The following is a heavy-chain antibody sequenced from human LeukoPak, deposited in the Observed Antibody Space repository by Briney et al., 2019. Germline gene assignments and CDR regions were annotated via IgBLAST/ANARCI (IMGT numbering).Heavy chain of an antibody. J-gene: IGHJ4*02. CDR3: ARQGLQQLLPGSNF. CDR1: GGSISSTSYY. CDR2: IYYSGAT. D-gene: IGHD6-13*01. V-gene: IGHV4-39*01. Sequence: SETLSLTCTVSGGSISSTSYYWGWICQAPGKGLEWPASIYYSGATYYNPSLKSRLTVSGDTSNNRFSLELTSVTAADTAVYYCARQGLQQLLPGSNFWGQGTLVTVSS.